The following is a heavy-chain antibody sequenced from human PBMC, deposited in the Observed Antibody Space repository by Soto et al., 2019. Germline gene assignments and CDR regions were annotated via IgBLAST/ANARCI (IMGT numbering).Heavy chain of an antibody. J-gene: IGHJ6*04. CDR3: VKDRVHGAYGHYYGMDV. V-gene: IGHV3-30*18. D-gene: IGHD5-12*01. CDR2: ISHDGSEQ. Sequence: QVQLVESGGGVVQPGRSLRLSCRVSGITLNNSGIHWVRQAPGKGLECMAVISHDGSEQDYADSMKGRLNISRDNSKNTVNLQMTSLRGEDTAIYYCVKDRVHGAYGHYYGMDVWGKGTTVTVSS. CDR1: GITLNNSG.